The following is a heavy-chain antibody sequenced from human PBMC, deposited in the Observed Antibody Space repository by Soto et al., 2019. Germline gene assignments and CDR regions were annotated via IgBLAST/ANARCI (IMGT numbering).Heavy chain of an antibody. Sequence: QLQLQESGPGLVKPSETLSLTCTVSGGSISSSSYYWGWIRQPPGKGLAWIGSIYYRGSTYYNPSLKSRVPISVDTSMNLFSLKLSSVTAADTAVYYCGRQGYDGDYWGQGTLVTVA. CDR2: IYYRGST. V-gene: IGHV4-39*01. J-gene: IGHJ4*02. CDR3: GRQGYDGDY. CDR1: GGSISSSSYY. D-gene: IGHD6-13*01.